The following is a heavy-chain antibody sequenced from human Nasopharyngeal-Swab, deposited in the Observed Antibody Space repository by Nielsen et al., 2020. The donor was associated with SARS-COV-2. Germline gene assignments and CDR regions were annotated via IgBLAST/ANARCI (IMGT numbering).Heavy chain of an antibody. Sequence: SETLSLTCTVSGGSVSSGSYYWSWIRQPPGKGLEWIGYIYYSGSTNYNPSLKSRVTISVDTSKNQFSLKLGSVTAADTAVYYCARDPRVTTVTIWGGYYYGMDVWGQGTTVTVSS. V-gene: IGHV4-61*01. CDR1: GGSVSSGSYY. J-gene: IGHJ6*02. D-gene: IGHD4-17*01. CDR2: IYYSGST. CDR3: ARDPRVTTVTIWGGYYYGMDV.